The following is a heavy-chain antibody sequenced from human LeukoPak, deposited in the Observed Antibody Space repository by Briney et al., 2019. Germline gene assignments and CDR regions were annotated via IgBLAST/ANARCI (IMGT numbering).Heavy chain of an antibody. J-gene: IGHJ4*02. Sequence: GGSLRLSCAASGFTFSNYAMSWVRQAPGKGLEWVSSISGSGDSTYYADSVKGRFTISRDNSKNTLYLQMNSLRAEDTAVYYCARDSWGAYGSSGRIDYWGQGTLVTVSS. V-gene: IGHV3-23*01. CDR1: GFTFSNYA. CDR3: ARDSWGAYGSSGRIDY. D-gene: IGHD3-22*01. CDR2: ISGSGDST.